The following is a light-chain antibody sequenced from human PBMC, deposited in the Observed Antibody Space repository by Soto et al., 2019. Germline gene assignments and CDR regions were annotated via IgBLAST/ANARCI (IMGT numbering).Light chain of an antibody. Sequence: QPVLTQPPSVSGAPGQRVTISCTGNNSNIGGGYDVHWYLQLPGTAPKLLIYGNNNRPSGVPDRFSGSKSYASASLAITGLQSEDEADYYCHSYDSRLSGSVFGGGTKLTVL. CDR3: HSYDSRLSGSV. CDR2: GNN. V-gene: IGLV1-40*01. J-gene: IGLJ2*01. CDR1: NSNIGGGYD.